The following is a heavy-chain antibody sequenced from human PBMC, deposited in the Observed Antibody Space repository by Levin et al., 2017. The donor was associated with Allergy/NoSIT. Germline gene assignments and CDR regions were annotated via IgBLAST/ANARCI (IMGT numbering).Heavy chain of an antibody. J-gene: IGHJ4*02. CDR1: GFTFSSYA. CDR2: ISYDGSNK. Sequence: GESLKISCAASGFTFSSYAMHWVRQAPGKGLEWVAVISYDGSNKYYADSVKGRFTISRDNSKNTLYLQMNSLRAEDTAVYYCARAAGGYDSLDYWGQGTLVTVSS. V-gene: IGHV3-30-3*01. CDR3: ARAAGGYDSLDY. D-gene: IGHD5-12*01.